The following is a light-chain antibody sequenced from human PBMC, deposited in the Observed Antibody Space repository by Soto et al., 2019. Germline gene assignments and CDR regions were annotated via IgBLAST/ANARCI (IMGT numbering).Light chain of an antibody. CDR2: GAS. CDR3: QQYNNWPQT. V-gene: IGKV3-15*01. CDR1: QSVSSN. Sequence: EIVMTQSPATLSVSPGERATLSCRASQSVSSNLAWYQQKPGQAPRLLIYGASTRATGIPARFSGSGSGTEFTLTISSLQSEDFAVYYCQQYNNWPQTCGQGTK. J-gene: IGKJ1*01.